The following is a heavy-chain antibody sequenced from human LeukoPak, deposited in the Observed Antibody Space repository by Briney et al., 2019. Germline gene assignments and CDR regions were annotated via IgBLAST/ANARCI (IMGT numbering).Heavy chain of an antibody. CDR3: ARLEYSSSFQPSYYYYYYMDV. Sequence: SETLSLTCAVYGGSFSTFHWGWIRQPPGKGLEWIGEINHTGSTYYNPSLKSRVTISVDTSKNQFSLKLSSVTAADTAVYYCARLEYSSSFQPSYYYYYYMDVWGKGTTVTVSS. J-gene: IGHJ6*03. CDR2: INHTGST. V-gene: IGHV4-34*01. CDR1: GGSFSTFH. D-gene: IGHD6-6*01.